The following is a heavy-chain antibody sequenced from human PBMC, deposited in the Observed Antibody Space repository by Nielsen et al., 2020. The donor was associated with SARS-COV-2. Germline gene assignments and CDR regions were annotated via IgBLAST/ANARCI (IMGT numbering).Heavy chain of an antibody. CDR1: GFSFSDYY. CDR3: ARDYGEKYQLLSLRWFDP. CDR2: ISSSSSYI. Sequence: GGSLRLSCAASGFSFSDYYMSWIRQAPGKGLEWVSSISSSSSYIYYADSVKGRFTISRDNAKNSLYLQMNSLRAEDTAVYYCARDYGEKYQLLSLRWFDPWGQGTLVTVSS. D-gene: IGHD2-2*01. V-gene: IGHV3-11*06. J-gene: IGHJ5*02.